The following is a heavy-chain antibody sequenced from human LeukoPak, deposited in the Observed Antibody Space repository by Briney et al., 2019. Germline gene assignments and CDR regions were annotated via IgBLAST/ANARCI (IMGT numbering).Heavy chain of an antibody. CDR1: GESFSGYY. J-gene: IGHJ4*02. Sequence: SETLSLTCAVYGESFSGYYWSWIRQPPGKGLEWIGEINHSGSTNYNPSLKSRVTISVDTSKNQLSLKLSSVIAADTAVYYCASHDSSGYYYDYWGQGTLVTVSS. D-gene: IGHD3-22*01. V-gene: IGHV4-34*01. CDR3: ASHDSSGYYYDY. CDR2: INHSGST.